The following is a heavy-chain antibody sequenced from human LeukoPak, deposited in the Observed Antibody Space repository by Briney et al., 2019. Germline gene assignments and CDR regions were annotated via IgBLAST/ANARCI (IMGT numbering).Heavy chain of an antibody. CDR2: ISGSGGST. CDR1: GFTVSSNY. Sequence: PGGSLRLSCAASGFTVSSNYMSWVRQAPGKGLEWVSAISGSGGSTYYADSVKGRFTISRDNSKNTLYLQMNSLRAEDTAVYYCAKVSYGVPAGWGQGTLVTVSS. CDR3: AKVSYGVPAG. J-gene: IGHJ4*02. V-gene: IGHV3-23*01. D-gene: IGHD4-17*01.